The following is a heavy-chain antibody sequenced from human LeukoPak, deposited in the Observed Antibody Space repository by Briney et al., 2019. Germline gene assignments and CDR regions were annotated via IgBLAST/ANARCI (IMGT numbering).Heavy chain of an antibody. Sequence: ASVKVSCKASGYTFTSYGISWVRQAPGQGLEWMGWISAYNGNTNYAQKLQGRVTMTTDTSTSTAYMELRSLRSDDTVVYYCARDLRDYDFWSGFDWFDPWGQGTLVTVSS. V-gene: IGHV1-18*01. CDR3: ARDLRDYDFWSGFDWFDP. CDR2: ISAYNGNT. J-gene: IGHJ5*02. D-gene: IGHD3-3*01. CDR1: GYTFTSYG.